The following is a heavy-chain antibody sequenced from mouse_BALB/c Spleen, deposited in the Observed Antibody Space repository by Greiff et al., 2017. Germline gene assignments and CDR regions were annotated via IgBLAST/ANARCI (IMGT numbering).Heavy chain of an antibody. Sequence: QVQLQQSGAELVRPGVSVKISCKGSGYTFTDYAMHWVKQSHAKSLEWIGVISTYYGDASYNQKFKGKATMTVDKSSSTAYMELARLTSEDSAIYYCARTEDYDGWYFDVWGAGTTVTVSS. CDR3: ARTEDYDGWYFDV. J-gene: IGHJ1*01. D-gene: IGHD2-4*01. CDR1: GYTFTDYA. CDR2: ISTYYGDA. V-gene: IGHV1S137*01.